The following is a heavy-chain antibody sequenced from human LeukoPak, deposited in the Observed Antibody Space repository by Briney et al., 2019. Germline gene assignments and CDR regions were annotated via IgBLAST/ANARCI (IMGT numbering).Heavy chain of an antibody. J-gene: IGHJ6*02. Sequence: GGSLRLSCAASGFTFRDYWMSWVRQAPGKGLEWVANIKEDGSEKHYVDSVKGRFTISRDNAKNSLYLQMNSLRAEDTAVYYCARLYYDILTGYFYGMDVWGQGTTVTVSS. CDR1: GFTFRDYW. D-gene: IGHD3-9*01. CDR3: ARLYYDILTGYFYGMDV. V-gene: IGHV3-7*01. CDR2: IKEDGSEK.